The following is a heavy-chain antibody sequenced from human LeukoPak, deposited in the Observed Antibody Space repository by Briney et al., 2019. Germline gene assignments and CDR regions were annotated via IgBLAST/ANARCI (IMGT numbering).Heavy chain of an antibody. V-gene: IGHV3-33*01. D-gene: IGHD5-18*01. Sequence: PGRSLRLSCAASGFTFSSYGMHWVRQAPGKGLEWVSVIWYDGTNKYYADSVKGRFTISRDNSKNTLYLQMNSLRAEDTAVYYCARAGEGYSYGLDYWGQGTLVTVSS. J-gene: IGHJ4*02. CDR3: ARAGEGYSYGLDY. CDR2: IWYDGTNK. CDR1: GFTFSSYG.